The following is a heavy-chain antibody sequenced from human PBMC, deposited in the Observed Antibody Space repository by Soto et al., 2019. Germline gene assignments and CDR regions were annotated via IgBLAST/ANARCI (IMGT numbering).Heavy chain of an antibody. Sequence: QVHLQESGPGLVKPSQTLSLTCSVSGGSISSADYFWTWIRQSPGKGLEWMGYIFHSGTTYYNPSLKGRLIISLENPKNPFSPRLPSVTAADTAVYFSARQPSPPKTRNDFWGQGTLVTVSS. V-gene: IGHV4-30-4*01. CDR2: IFHSGTT. CDR3: ARQPSPPKTRNDF. CDR1: GGSISSADYF. J-gene: IGHJ4*02.